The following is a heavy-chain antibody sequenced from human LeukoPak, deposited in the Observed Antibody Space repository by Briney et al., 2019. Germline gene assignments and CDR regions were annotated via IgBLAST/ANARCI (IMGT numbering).Heavy chain of an antibody. CDR2: IYTSGST. CDR3: GREVGIVVVVAAKRAAFDI. Sequence: SETLSLTCTVSGGSISSYYWSWIRQPAGKGLEWIGRIYTSGSTNYNPSLKSRVTMSVDTSKNQFSLKLSSVTAADTAVYYCGREVGIVVVVAAKRAAFDIWGQGTMVTVSS. V-gene: IGHV4-4*07. D-gene: IGHD2-15*01. CDR1: GGSISSYY. J-gene: IGHJ3*02.